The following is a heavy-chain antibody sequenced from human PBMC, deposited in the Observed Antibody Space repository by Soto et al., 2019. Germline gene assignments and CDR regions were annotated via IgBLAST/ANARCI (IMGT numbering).Heavy chain of an antibody. V-gene: IGHV4-39*01. Sequence: SETLSLTCTVSGGSISSSSYYWDWIRQPPGKGLEWIGSIYYSGSTYYSPSLKSRVTISVDTSKNQFSLKLSSVTAADTAVYYCARHGESEGYSYGFDSYFDYWGQGTLVTVSS. J-gene: IGHJ4*02. CDR3: ARHGESEGYSYGFDSYFDY. CDR2: IYYSGST. CDR1: GGSISSSSYY. D-gene: IGHD5-18*01.